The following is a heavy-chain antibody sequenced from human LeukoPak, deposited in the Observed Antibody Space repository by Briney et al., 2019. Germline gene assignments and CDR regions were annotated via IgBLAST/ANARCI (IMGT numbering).Heavy chain of an antibody. V-gene: IGHV4-4*07. D-gene: IGHD3-3*01. Sequence: SETLSLTCTVSGDSISSYYCTWIRQPAGRGLEWIGRIYSSGSTSYNPSLKSRVTMSVDTSKNQFSLNLTSMTAADTAVYYCATEESGYWGQGTLVTVSS. CDR3: ATEESGY. CDR1: GDSISSYY. CDR2: IYSSGST. J-gene: IGHJ4*02.